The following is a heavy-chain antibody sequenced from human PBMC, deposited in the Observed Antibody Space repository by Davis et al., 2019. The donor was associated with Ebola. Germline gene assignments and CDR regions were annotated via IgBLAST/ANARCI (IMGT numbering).Heavy chain of an antibody. Sequence: GESLKISCQGSGYNFRDYWIVWVRQMPGKGLEWMGNIYPGDSDTRYSPSFQGHVTISADKSISTAYLQWSSLKASDTAMYYCASTPYYYYGMDVWGQGTTVTVSS. V-gene: IGHV5-51*01. CDR3: ASTPYYYYGMDV. J-gene: IGHJ6*02. CDR2: IYPGDSDT. CDR1: GYNFRDYW.